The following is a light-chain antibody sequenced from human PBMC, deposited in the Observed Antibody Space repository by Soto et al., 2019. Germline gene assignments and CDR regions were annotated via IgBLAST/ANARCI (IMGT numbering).Light chain of an antibody. CDR2: GAS. CDR3: QQYGSSPLT. CDR1: QSVSSSF. Sequence: EIVLTQSPGTLSLSPGERATLSCRASQSVSSSFLAWYQQKPGQAPRLLIYGASSRATGIPVRFSGSGSGTDLNLTISRLEPEDVAVYYCQQYGSSPLTFGGGTKVEIK. J-gene: IGKJ4*01. V-gene: IGKV3-20*01.